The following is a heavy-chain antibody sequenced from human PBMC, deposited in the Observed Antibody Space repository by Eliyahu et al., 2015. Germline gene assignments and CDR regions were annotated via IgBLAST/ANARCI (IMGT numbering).Heavy chain of an antibody. CDR1: XXXFSNAW. J-gene: IGHJ4*02. Sequence: EVQLVESGGGLVKPGGSLRLSCAASXXXFSNAWMNWVRQAPGKGLEWVGRIKKITDGGATDYTAPVKGRFTISRDDLRSTLYLQMNSVKTEDTAVYYCATQLMVTLSDGFDYWGQGTLVTVSS. D-gene: IGHD2-21*02. CDR2: IKKITDGGAT. V-gene: IGHV3-15*01. CDR3: ATQLMVTLSDGFDY.